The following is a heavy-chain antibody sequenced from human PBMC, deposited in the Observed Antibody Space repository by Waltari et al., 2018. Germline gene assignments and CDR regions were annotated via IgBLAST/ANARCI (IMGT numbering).Heavy chain of an antibody. D-gene: IGHD6-19*01. V-gene: IGHV1-69*13. CDR1: GGTFSSYA. CDR2: TIPICGRA. CDR3: ARRGKQWLAGRGYCMDV. Sequence: QVQLVQSGAEVKKPGSSVKVSCKASGGTFSSYAISWVRQAPGQGREWMGGTIPICGRANDAQKCQGRGTITADESTSTAYMELSSLRSEDTAVYYGARRGKQWLAGRGYCMDVWGQGTTVTVSS. J-gene: IGHJ6*02.